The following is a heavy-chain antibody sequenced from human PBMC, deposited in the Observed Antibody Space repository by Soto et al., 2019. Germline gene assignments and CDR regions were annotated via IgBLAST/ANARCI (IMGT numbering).Heavy chain of an antibody. CDR1: GFIFSNYY. J-gene: IGHJ6*02. CDR2: ISSSGSTT. D-gene: IGHD6-19*01. CDR3: AKGVAVAGYDYGLDV. V-gene: IGHV3-11*01. Sequence: QVQLVESGGGLVKSGGSLRLSCAASGFIFSNYYLTWIRQAPGRGLEWISYISSSGSTTDYVDSVKGRFTISRDNSKNSLYLQMDFLRADDTAVHYCAKGVAVAGYDYGLDVWGQGTTVSVSS.